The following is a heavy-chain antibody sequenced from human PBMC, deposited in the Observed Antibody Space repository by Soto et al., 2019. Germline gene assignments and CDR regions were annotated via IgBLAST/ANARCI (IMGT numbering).Heavy chain of an antibody. CDR2: IIPIFGTA. J-gene: IGHJ6*02. D-gene: IGHD2-15*01. V-gene: IGHV1-69*06. CDR3: ARAWVGYCSGGSCPGVDV. CDR1: GGTFSSYA. Sequence: SVKVSCKASGGTFSSYAISWVRQAPGQGLEWMGGIIPIFGTANYAQKFQGRVTITADKSTSTAYMELSSLRSEDTAVYYCARAWVGYCSGGSCPGVDVWGQGTPVTVSS.